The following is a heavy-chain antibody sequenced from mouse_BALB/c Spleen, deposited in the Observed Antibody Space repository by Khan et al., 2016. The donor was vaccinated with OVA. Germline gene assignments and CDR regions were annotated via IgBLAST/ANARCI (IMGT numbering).Heavy chain of an antibody. V-gene: IGHV1S81*02. CDR2: INPSNGGT. Sequence: VQLQESGAELVKPGTSVKLSCKAAGYTFTSYYMYWVKQRPGQGLEWIGEINPSNGGTNFNEKFKSKATLTVDTSSSTAYMQLSSLTSEDSAVYCRTRSGYGSLAYWGQGTLVTVSA. CDR1: GYTFTSYY. J-gene: IGHJ3*01. D-gene: IGHD1-1*02. CDR3: TRSGYGSLAY.